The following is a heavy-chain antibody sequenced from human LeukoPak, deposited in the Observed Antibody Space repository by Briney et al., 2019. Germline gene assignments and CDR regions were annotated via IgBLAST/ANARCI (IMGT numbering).Heavy chain of an antibody. D-gene: IGHD3-3*01. CDR1: GYTFTSYY. CDR2: TNPSGGST. CDR3: ATANQDYDFWSGLGY. V-gene: IGHV1-46*03. Sequence: GASVKVSCKASGYTFTSYYMHWVRQAPGQGLEWMGITNPSGGSTSYAQKFQGRVTMTRDTSTSTVYMELSSLRSEDTAVYYCATANQDYDFWSGLGYWGQGTLVTVSS. J-gene: IGHJ4*01.